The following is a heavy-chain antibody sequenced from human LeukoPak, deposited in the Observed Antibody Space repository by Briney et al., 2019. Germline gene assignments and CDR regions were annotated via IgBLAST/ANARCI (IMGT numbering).Heavy chain of an antibody. CDR1: GYSFTSYW. CDR2: IDPSESNI. CDR3: ARFLGYSYGYSYFDY. Sequence: GESLKISCKGSGYSFTSYWISWVRQMPGKGLEWMGRIDPSESNINYRPSFQGQVTISADKSISTAYLQWSSLKAADTAMYYCARFLGYSYGYSYFDYWGQGTLVTVSS. V-gene: IGHV5-10-1*04. J-gene: IGHJ4*02. D-gene: IGHD5-18*01.